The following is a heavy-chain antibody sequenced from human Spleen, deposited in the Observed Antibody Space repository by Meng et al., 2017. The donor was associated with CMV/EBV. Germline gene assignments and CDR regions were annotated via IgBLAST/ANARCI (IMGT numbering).Heavy chain of an antibody. CDR1: GGSCSGYY. J-gene: IGHJ5*02. CDR3: ASFGSGSYYKRRFDP. CDR2: INHSGST. Sequence: VYGGSCSGYYWSWIRQPPGKGLEWIGEINHSGSTNYNPSLKSRVTISVDTSKNQFSLKLSSVTAADTAVYYCASFGSGSYYKRRFDPWGQGTLVTVSS. D-gene: IGHD3-10*01. V-gene: IGHV4-34*01.